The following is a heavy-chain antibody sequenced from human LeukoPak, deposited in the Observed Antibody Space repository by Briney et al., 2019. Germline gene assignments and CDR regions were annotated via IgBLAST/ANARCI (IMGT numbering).Heavy chain of an antibody. CDR3: SKDLIPGSIGYFDC. D-gene: IGHD3-10*01. CDR1: GFTFNIYV. V-gene: IGHV3-23*01. CDR2: ISASGGEI. J-gene: IGHJ4*02. Sequence: GGSLRLSCTASGFTFNIYVMNWVRQAPGRGPEWVSSISASGGEIRYADSVRGRFTISRDNFKNTLYLQMDSLRVEDTATYYCSKDLIPGSIGYFDCWGQGTPVTVSS.